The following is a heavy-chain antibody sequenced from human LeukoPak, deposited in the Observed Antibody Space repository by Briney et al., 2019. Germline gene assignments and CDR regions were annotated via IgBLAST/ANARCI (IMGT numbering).Heavy chain of an antibody. Sequence: PAETLSLTCTVSGGSISSSSYYWGWLRQPPGKGLEWLVRIYYSGSTYDNPSLKSRVTISVDTSKNQFFLKLSSVTAADTAVYYCARISITMVRGVIAPFLYYFDYWGQGTLVTVSS. CDR3: ARISITMVRGVIAPFLYYFDY. CDR2: IYYSGST. CDR1: GGSISSSSYY. J-gene: IGHJ4*02. D-gene: IGHD3-10*01. V-gene: IGHV4-39*01.